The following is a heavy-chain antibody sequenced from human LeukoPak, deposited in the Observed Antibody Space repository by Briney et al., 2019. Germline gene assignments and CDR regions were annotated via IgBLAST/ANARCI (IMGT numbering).Heavy chain of an antibody. D-gene: IGHD2-2*02. CDR2: IWYDGSNK. Sequence: GTSLRLSCATSGFTFRSHAMHWVRQSPGKGLEWVAQIWYDGSNKYYADSVKGRFTISRDNSKNTLYLQMNSLRAEDTAVYYCAKFLVVVPAAIGNWGQGTLVTVSS. CDR3: AKFLVVVPAAIGN. V-gene: IGHV3-33*06. J-gene: IGHJ4*02. CDR1: GFTFRSHA.